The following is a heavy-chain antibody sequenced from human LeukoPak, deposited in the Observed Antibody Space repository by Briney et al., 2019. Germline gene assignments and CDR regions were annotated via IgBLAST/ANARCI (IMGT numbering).Heavy chain of an antibody. V-gene: IGHV3-7*03. D-gene: IGHD1-26*01. J-gene: IGHJ4*02. CDR2: IKQDGSDR. CDR3: AKDQRWESPHYLDS. Sequence: AGGSLRLSCAASGFTFRNYWMSWVRQAPGTGLEWVANIKQDGSDRNYVTSVRGRFTISRDNAESSLYLQMNSLRDEDTAVYYCAKDQRWESPHYLDSWGQGTLVTVSS. CDR1: GFTFRNYW.